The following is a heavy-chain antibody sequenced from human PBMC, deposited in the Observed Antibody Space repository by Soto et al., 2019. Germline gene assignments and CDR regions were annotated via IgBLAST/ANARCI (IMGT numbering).Heavy chain of an antibody. J-gene: IGHJ4*02. V-gene: IGHV4-4*02. Sequence: SETLSLTCAVSGGSISSSNWWSWVRQPPGKGLEWIGEIYHSGSTNYNPSLKSRVTISVDKSKNQFSLKLSSVTAADTAVYYCARDPSPGYYDSSGYLDYWGQGTLVTV. CDR3: ARDPSPGYYDSSGYLDY. CDR2: IYHSGST. CDR1: GGSISSSNW. D-gene: IGHD3-22*01.